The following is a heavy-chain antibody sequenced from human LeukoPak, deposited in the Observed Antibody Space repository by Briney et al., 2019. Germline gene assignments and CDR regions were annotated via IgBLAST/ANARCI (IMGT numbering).Heavy chain of an antibody. CDR1: GFTFSSYG. D-gene: IGHD3-9*01. Sequence: PGGSLRLSCAASGFTFSSYGMHWVRQAPGKGLEWVAVIWYDGSNKYYADSVKGRFTISRDNSKNTLYLQMNSLRAEDTAVYYCARQPVLRYFDWLSYYYYYGMDVWGQGTTVTVSS. CDR3: ARQPVLRYFDWLSYYYYYGMDV. V-gene: IGHV3-30*19. CDR2: IWYDGSNK. J-gene: IGHJ6*02.